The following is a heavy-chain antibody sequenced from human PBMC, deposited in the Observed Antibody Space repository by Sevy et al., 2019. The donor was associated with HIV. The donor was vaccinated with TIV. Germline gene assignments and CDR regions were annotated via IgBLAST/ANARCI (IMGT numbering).Heavy chain of an antibody. Sequence: GESLKISCAASGFTFSDYYMSWIRQAPGKGLEWVSYISSSGSTIYYADSVKGRFTISRDNAKNSLYLQMNSLRAEDTAVYYCAREGDYYGSGNGWFDPWGQGTLVTVSS. D-gene: IGHD3-10*01. CDR2: ISSSGSTI. CDR3: AREGDYYGSGNGWFDP. J-gene: IGHJ5*02. V-gene: IGHV3-11*01. CDR1: GFTFSDYY.